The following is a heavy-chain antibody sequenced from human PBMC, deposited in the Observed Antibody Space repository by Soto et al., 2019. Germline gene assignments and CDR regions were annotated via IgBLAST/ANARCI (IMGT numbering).Heavy chain of an antibody. V-gene: IGHV1-69*04. CDR2: IIPMLNIR. D-gene: IGHD2-15*01. CDR3: ARDQHCSVSTCFGYPDV. Sequence: QVQLVQSGAEVKKPGPSFKVSGRALEETSTLTIIPWGRRPPGQGLEWVGRIIPMLNIRDYAQKFQGRVTISADKSTSTAYMTLTSLTSEDTALYYCARDQHCSVSTCFGYPDVWGTGTMVTVSS. J-gene: IGHJ6*03. CDR1: EETSTLT.